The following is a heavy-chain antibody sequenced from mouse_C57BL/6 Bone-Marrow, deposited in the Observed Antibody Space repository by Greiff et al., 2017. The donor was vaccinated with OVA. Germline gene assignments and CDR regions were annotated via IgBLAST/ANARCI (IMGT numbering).Heavy chain of an antibody. CDR2: IYPSDSET. V-gene: IGHV1-61*01. CDR3: ARDSNHRFDY. Sequence: QVQLQQPGAELVRPGSSVKLSCKASGYTFTSYWMDWVKQRPGQGLEWIGNIYPSDSETHYNQKFKDKATLTVDKSSSTAYMQLSSLTSEDSAVYYCARDSNHRFDYWGQGTTLTVSS. J-gene: IGHJ2*01. CDR1: GYTFTSYW. D-gene: IGHD2-5*01.